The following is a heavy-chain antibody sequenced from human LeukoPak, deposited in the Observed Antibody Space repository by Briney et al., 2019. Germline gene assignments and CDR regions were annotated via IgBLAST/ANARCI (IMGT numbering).Heavy chain of an antibody. V-gene: IGHV4-59*08. CDR1: GGSISSHY. CDR3: ARLGYRGPAVADFDY. Sequence: SETLSLTCTVSGGSISSHYWSWIRQPPGKGLEWIGYIYYTGSTNYNPSLESRVTMSVDTSKNQFSLKLSSVTAADTAVYYCARLGYRGPAVADFDYWGQGTLVTVSS. D-gene: IGHD6-19*01. CDR2: IYYTGST. J-gene: IGHJ4*02.